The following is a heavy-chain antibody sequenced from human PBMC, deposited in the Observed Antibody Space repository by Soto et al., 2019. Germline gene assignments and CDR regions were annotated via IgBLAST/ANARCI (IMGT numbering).Heavy chain of an antibody. CDR3: ARHRRAIVATTDPLDI. V-gene: IGHV5-51*01. CDR1: GNDDYCMYR. J-gene: IGHJ3*02. CDR2: IYPGDSEI. Sequence: GESLKISFQGSGNDDYCMYRIVWVRQTSGRGLEWIGFIYPGDSEITYSPSFEGRDTFSGDKATRTAYLQWTGLKASDSATFYYARHRRAIVATTDPLDIWGQGTKVTVSS. D-gene: IGHD1-26*01.